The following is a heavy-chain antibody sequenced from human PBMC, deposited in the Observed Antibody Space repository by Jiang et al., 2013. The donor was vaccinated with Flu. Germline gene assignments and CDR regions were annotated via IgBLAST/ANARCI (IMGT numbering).Heavy chain of an antibody. CDR3: ARAGLMIAVEDAFDI. J-gene: IGHJ3*02. CDR1: GFTFSSYS. V-gene: IGHV3-48*01. D-gene: IGHD3-22*01. CDR2: ISSSSSTI. Sequence: VQLLESGGGLVQPGGSLRLSCAASGFTFSSYSMNWVRQAPGKGLEWVSYISSSSSTIYYADSVKGRFTISRDNAKNSLYLQMNSLRAEDTAVYYCARAGLMIAVEDAFDIWGQGTMVTVSS.